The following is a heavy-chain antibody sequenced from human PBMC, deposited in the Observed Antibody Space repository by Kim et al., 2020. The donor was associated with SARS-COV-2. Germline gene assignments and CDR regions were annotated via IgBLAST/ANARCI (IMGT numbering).Heavy chain of an antibody. CDR1: GGSVSSGSYY. V-gene: IGHV4-61*01. D-gene: IGHD3-10*01. Sequence: SETLSLTCTVSGGSVSSGSYYWSWIRQPPGKGLEWIGYIYYSGSTNYNPSLKSRVTISVDTSKNQFSLKLSSVTAADTAVYYCARGAYYYGSGSPPFDY. CDR3: ARGAYYYGSGSPPFDY. CDR2: IYYSGST. J-gene: IGHJ4*01.